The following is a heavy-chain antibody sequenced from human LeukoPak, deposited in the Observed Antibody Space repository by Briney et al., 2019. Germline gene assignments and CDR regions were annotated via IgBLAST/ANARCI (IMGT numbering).Heavy chain of an antibody. CDR2: INHSGST. CDR1: GGSFSGYY. V-gene: IGHV4-34*01. Sequence: SETLSLTCAVYGGSFSGYYWSWIRQPPGKGLEWIGEINHSGSTNYNPSLKSRVTISVDTSKNQFSLKLSSVTAADTAVYYCASTAMENWGQGTLVTVSS. CDR3: ASTAMEN. J-gene: IGHJ4*02. D-gene: IGHD5-18*01.